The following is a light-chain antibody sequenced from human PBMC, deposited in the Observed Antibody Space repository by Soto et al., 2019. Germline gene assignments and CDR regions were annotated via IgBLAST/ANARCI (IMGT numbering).Light chain of an antibody. Sequence: DIVMTQSPDSLAVSLGERATINCKSSRSLFSISNNKNYLAWYQQKPGQPPKLLIYWASTRDSWVPDRFSGSGSGTDFTLTIDSLQAEDVAVYYCHQYYNSVYTFGQETMLEIK. J-gene: IGKJ2*01. CDR1: RSLFSISNNKNY. CDR2: WAS. CDR3: HQYYNSVYT. V-gene: IGKV4-1*01.